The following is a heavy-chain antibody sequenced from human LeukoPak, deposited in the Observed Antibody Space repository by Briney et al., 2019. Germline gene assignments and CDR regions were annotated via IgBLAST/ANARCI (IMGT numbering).Heavy chain of an antibody. CDR3: TIYVDPALVADHYYYVMGV. J-gene: IGHJ6*02. Sequence: QPGGSLRLSSAASGSIFSSYWIHWVRQAPGKGLVWVSLIKSDGSSTSYADSVKGRFTISRDNAKNTLYLQMNSLRAEDTTVYYSTIYVDPALVADHYYYVMGVWGQGTTVTVSS. CDR2: IKSDGSST. V-gene: IGHV3-74*01. CDR1: GSIFSSYW. D-gene: IGHD5-18*01.